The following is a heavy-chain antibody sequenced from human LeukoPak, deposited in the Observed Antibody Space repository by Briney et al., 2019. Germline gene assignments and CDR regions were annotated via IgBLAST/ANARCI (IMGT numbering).Heavy chain of an antibody. Sequence: GGSLRLSCAASGFTFDDYGMSWVRQAPGKGLEWVSGINWNGGSTGYADSVKGRFTISRDNAKNSLYLQMNSLRAEDTALYYCARGPLQTIPTSKIVVYYYPFDYWGQGALVTVSS. CDR2: INWNGGST. D-gene: IGHD3-22*01. J-gene: IGHJ4*02. V-gene: IGHV3-20*04. CDR1: GFTFDDYG. CDR3: ARGPLQTIPTSKIVVYYYPFDY.